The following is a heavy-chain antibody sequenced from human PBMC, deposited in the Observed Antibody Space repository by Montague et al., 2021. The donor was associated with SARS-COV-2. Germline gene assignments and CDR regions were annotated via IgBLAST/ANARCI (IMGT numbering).Heavy chain of an antibody. V-gene: IGHV3-23*01. D-gene: IGHD2/OR15-2a*01. CDR1: GFTFSDYA. Sequence: SLRLSCAASGFTFSDYAMNWVHQAPGKGLEWVSSINYRGTYYADSVRGRFTISRDNSKNTLYLQMHGLRAEDTAVYYCTRGLYAAYHWGQGTLVTVSS. CDR2: INYRGT. J-gene: IGHJ4*02. CDR3: TRGLYAAYH.